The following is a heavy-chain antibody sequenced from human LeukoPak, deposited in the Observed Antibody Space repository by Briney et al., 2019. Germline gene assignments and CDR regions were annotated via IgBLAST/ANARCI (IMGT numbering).Heavy chain of an antibody. V-gene: IGHV3-74*01. D-gene: IGHD5-12*01. Sequence: GGSLRLSCAASGFTFSSYWMHWVRQAPGKGLVWVSRINSDGSSTSYADSVKGRFTISRDNAKNTLYLQMNSLRAEDTAVYYCARDVGEGYDLSHYFDYWGQGTLVTVSS. CDR1: GFTFSSYW. CDR3: ARDVGEGYDLSHYFDY. J-gene: IGHJ4*02. CDR2: INSDGSST.